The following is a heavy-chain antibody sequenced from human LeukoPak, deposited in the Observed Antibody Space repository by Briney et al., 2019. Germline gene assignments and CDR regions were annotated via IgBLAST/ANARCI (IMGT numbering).Heavy chain of an antibody. J-gene: IGHJ5*02. CDR3: ARDPFRRGVWFDP. CDR2: INPNSGGT. V-gene: IGHV1-2*02. CDR1: GYTFTGYY. Sequence: ASVKVSCKASGYTFTGYYMHWVRQAPGQGLEWMGWINPNSGGTNYAQKFQGRVTMTRDTSISTAYMELSRLRSDDTAVYYCARDPFRRGVWFDPWGQGTLVTVSS. D-gene: IGHD3-16*01.